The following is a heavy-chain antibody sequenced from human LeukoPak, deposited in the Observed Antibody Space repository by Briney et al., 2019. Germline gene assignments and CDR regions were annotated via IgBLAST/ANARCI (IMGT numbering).Heavy chain of an antibody. J-gene: IGHJ4*02. CDR2: IWYDGSNK. CDR3: AKDYYDSSGYYADY. V-gene: IGHV3-33*06. CDR1: GFTFSSDG. Sequence: GGSLRLSCAASGFTFSSDGMHWVRQAPGKGLEWVAVIWYDGSNKYYADSVKGRFTISRDNSKNTLYLQMNSLRAEDTAVYYCAKDYYDSSGYYADYWGQGTLVTVSS. D-gene: IGHD3-22*01.